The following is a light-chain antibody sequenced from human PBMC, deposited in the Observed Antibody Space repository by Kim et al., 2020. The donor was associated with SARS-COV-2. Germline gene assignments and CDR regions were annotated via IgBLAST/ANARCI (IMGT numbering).Light chain of an antibody. Sequence: EIVMTQSPLSLPVTPGEPASISCRSSQSLLHSNGYNYLDWYLQKPGQSPQLLIYLGANRASRVPASFSGSGAGADFTLKISRVEDDDVGVYYCLQAQQAFGPVTFGQGTRLEIK. CDR2: LGA. V-gene: IGKV2-28*01. CDR1: QSLLHSNGYNY. J-gene: IGKJ5*01. CDR3: LQAQQAFGPVT.